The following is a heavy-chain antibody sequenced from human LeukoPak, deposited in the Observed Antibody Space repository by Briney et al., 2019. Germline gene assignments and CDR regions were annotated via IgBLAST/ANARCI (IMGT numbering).Heavy chain of an antibody. CDR2: IYHSGST. J-gene: IGHJ5*02. CDR3: ARGRGDPNNWFDP. D-gene: IGHD3-16*01. Sequence: LRLSCAASGFTFSNYGMSWIRQPPGKGLEWIGYIYHSGSTYYNPSLKSRVTISVDRSKNQFSLKLSSVTAADTAVYYCARGRGDPNNWFDPWGQGTLVTVSS. V-gene: IGHV4-30-2*01. CDR1: GFTFSNYG.